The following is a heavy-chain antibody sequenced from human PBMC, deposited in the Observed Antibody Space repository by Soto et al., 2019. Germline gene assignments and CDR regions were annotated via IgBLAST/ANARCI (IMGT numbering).Heavy chain of an antibody. D-gene: IGHD3-10*01. Sequence: ASVKVSCKASGYPFSIDTMHWVRQAPGQGLEWMGWINTANGNTKYSQKVQGRVTISRDTSASTAYLELSSLRSEDTAVYYCARESYYNILNSFDYWGQGTLVTVSS. J-gene: IGHJ4*02. CDR1: GYPFSIDT. V-gene: IGHV1-3*04. CDR2: INTANGNT. CDR3: ARESYYNILNSFDY.